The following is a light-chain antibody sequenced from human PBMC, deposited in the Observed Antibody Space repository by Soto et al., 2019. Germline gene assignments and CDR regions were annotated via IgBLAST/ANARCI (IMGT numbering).Light chain of an antibody. Sequence: EIVLTQSPGTLSLSPGERATLSCRASQSVSSSYLAWYQQKPGQAPRLLIYGASSRATGIPDRFSGSGSGTDFTLTISRLEPEDFAVYYFKQYVSSPPWTFGQGTKVEIK. J-gene: IGKJ1*01. V-gene: IGKV3-20*01. CDR2: GAS. CDR1: QSVSSSY. CDR3: KQYVSSPPWT.